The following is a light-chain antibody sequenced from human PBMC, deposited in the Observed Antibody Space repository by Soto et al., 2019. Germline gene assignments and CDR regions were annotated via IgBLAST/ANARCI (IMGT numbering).Light chain of an antibody. V-gene: IGLV7-46*01. J-gene: IGLJ1*01. CDR2: DTS. Sequence: AVVPQQHSLTVSPGGTVTLTCGSSTGAVTSGHYPYWFQQKPGQAPRTLIYDTSKKHFWTPARFSGSLLGGKAALTLSGAQPEDEADYYCLLSYSGARPYVFGIGTKVTVL. CDR3: LLSYSGARPYV. CDR1: TGAVTSGHY.